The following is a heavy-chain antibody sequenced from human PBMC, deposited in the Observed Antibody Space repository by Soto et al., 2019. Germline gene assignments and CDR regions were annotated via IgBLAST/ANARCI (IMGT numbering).Heavy chain of an antibody. CDR3: AKGTRTTGTTRAAFDY. V-gene: IGHV3-23*01. J-gene: IGHJ4*02. CDR1: GFTFSSYA. CDR2: ISGSGGST. D-gene: IGHD1-1*01. Sequence: EVQLLESGGGLVQPGGSLRLSCAASGFTFSSYAMSWVRQAPGKGLEWVSAISGSGGSTYYADSVEGRFTVSRDNSKNTMYLQMNSLRAEDTALYYCAKGTRTTGTTRAAFDYWGQGTLVTVSS.